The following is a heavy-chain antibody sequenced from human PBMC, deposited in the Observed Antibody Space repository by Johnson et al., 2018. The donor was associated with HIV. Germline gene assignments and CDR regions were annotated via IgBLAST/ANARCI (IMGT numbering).Heavy chain of an antibody. CDR1: QFTFSSYY. Sequence: VQLVESGGGLAKPAWSPRLSCAASQFTFSSYYMNCVRQAPGKGLEWVGRIRSKANSYATAYGASVKCRFTISRDDSKNTGYLQMNSLKTEDTAVYYCTSPMRLAYCGGDCYSGAFDIWGQGTMVTVSS. J-gene: IGHJ3*02. V-gene: IGHV3-73*01. D-gene: IGHD2-21*02. CDR3: TSPMRLAYCGGDCYSGAFDI. CDR2: IRSKANSYAT.